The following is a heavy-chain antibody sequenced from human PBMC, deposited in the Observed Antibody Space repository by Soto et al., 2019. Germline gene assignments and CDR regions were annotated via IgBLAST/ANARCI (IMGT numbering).Heavy chain of an antibody. CDR1: GYTFTSYY. CDR3: ARAVVGANYYFDY. V-gene: IGHV1-46*01. J-gene: IGHJ4*02. D-gene: IGHD1-26*01. CDR2: INPSGGST. Sequence: QVQLVQSGAEVKKPGASVKVSCKASGYTFTSYYMHWVRQAPGQGLEWMGIINPSGGSTSYAQKFQGTVHMTRDTSTSTDYMALSSLRSEDTAVYYCARAVVGANYYFDYWGQGTLVTVSS.